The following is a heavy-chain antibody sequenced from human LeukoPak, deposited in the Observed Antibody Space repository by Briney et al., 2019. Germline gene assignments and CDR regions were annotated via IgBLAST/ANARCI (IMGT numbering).Heavy chain of an antibody. CDR2: IKQDGSEK. CDR1: GFTFSSYW. D-gene: IGHD1-26*01. CDR3: ARPRGSFWGY. V-gene: IGHV3-7*01. J-gene: IGHJ4*02. Sequence: GGSLRLSYAASGFTFSSYWISWVRQAPGKGLEWVANIKQDGSEKYYVDSVKGRFTISRDNAKNSLYLQMNSLRAEDTAVYYCARPRGSFWGYWGQGTLVTVSS.